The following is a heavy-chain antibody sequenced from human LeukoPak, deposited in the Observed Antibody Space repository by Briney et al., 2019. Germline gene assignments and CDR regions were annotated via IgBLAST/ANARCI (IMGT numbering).Heavy chain of an antibody. V-gene: IGHV4-4*08. CDR1: GGSISSDY. CDR3: TRDYGSVSSVY. D-gene: IGHD3-10*01. CDR2: IYNSGST. Sequence: SETLSLTCSVSGGSISSDYWSWIRQPPGKGLEWIGYIYNSGSTNYNPSLKSRVTIFVDTSKNQFSLKLSYVTAADTAVYYCTRDYGSVSSVYWGQGTLVTVSS. J-gene: IGHJ4*02.